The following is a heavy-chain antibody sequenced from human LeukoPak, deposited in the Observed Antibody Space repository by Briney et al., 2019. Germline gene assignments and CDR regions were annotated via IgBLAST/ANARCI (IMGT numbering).Heavy chain of an antibody. V-gene: IGHV4-59*08. CDR2: IYYSGST. Sequence: SETLSLTCTVSGSSISSYYWSWIRQPPGKGLEWIGYIYYSGSTNYNPSLKSRVTISVDTSKNQFSLKLSSVTAADTAVYYCARHESSGWYYFDYWGQGTLVTVSS. D-gene: IGHD6-19*01. CDR1: GSSISSYY. CDR3: ARHESSGWYYFDY. J-gene: IGHJ4*02.